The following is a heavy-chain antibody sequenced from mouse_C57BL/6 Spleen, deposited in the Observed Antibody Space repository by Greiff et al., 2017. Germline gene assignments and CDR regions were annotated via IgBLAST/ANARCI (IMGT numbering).Heavy chain of an antibody. J-gene: IGHJ1*03. D-gene: IGHD1-1*01. CDR3: ARGDYYGSYWYFDV. CDR2: IHPNSGST. Sequence: QVQLQQPGAELVKPGASVKLSCKASGYTFTSYWMHWVKQRPGQGLEWIGMIHPNSGSTNYNEKFKGKATLTVDKSSSTAYMQLSSLTSEDSAVYYCARGDYYGSYWYFDVWGTGTTVTVSS. CDR1: GYTFTSYW. V-gene: IGHV1-64*01.